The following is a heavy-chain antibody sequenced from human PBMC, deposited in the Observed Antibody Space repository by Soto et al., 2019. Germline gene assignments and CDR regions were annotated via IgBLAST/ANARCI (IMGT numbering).Heavy chain of an antibody. Sequence: QVQLLESGGGLVKPGESLILSCAASGFSGSDYYMGWIRQPPGKGLEWISYISGDSRYTNYADSVKGRFTISRDNAKNSMYLQMNSLRAEDTAVYFCATGQQVRMADIWGQGTMVTVSS. CDR1: GFSGSDYY. CDR3: ATGQQVRMADI. J-gene: IGHJ3*02. D-gene: IGHD6-13*01. CDR2: ISGDSRYT. V-gene: IGHV3-11*03.